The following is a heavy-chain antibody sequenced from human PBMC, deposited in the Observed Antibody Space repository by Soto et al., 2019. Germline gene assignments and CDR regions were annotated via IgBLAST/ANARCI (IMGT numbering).Heavy chain of an antibody. D-gene: IGHD7-27*01. CDR3: TGNWGNYYYYMDV. CDR1: GFTFSNAW. CDR2: IKSKTDGGTT. Sequence: GGSLSLSCAASGFTFSNAWMSWVRQAPGKGLEWVGRIKSKTDGGTTDYAAPVKGRFTISRDDSKNTLYLQMNSLKTEDTAVYYCTGNWGNYYYYMDVWGKGTTVTVSS. V-gene: IGHV3-15*01. J-gene: IGHJ6*03.